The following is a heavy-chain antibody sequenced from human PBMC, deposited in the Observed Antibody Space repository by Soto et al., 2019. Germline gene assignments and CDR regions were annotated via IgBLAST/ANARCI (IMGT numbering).Heavy chain of an antibody. Sequence: QVQLVESGGGVVQPGRSLRLSCAAYGFTFRSYGMHWVRQAPGKGLEWVAGISYDGSNKYHADSVQGRFSVSRDNSRKALNSQIRSLRGEDTAVYYCAKQPETGYDPSACFDYWGQGILVTVT. J-gene: IGHJ4*02. CDR2: ISYDGSNK. CDR3: AKQPETGYDPSACFDY. V-gene: IGHV3-30*18. CDR1: GFTFRSYG. D-gene: IGHD5-12*01.